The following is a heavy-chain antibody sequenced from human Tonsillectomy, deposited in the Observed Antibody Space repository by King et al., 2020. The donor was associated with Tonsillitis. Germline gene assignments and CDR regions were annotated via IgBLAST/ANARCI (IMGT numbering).Heavy chain of an antibody. Sequence: QLQESGPGLVKPSETLSLTCTVSVGSISSYYLSWIRQPPGKGLEWIGYIYYSASTNYNPSLKSRVTISVDTSKNQFSLKLSSVTAADTAVYYCARLGRGDSGLDYWGQGTLVTVSS. D-gene: IGHD4-17*01. CDR1: VGSISSYY. J-gene: IGHJ4*02. CDR3: ARLGRGDSGLDY. V-gene: IGHV4-59*08. CDR2: IYYSAST.